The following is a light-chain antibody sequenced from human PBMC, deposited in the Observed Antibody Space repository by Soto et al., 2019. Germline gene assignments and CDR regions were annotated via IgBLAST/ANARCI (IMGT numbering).Light chain of an antibody. CDR2: DAS. CDR3: QQSDSTPYT. Sequence: DIQMTQSPSSLSASVGDWVTITYRASQTISTYLNWYQQKPGKAPRLLIYDASSLLSGVPSRFSGSGSGTDFTLTIASLQPEDFSTYYCQQSDSTPYTFGQGTKVAI. CDR1: QTISTY. V-gene: IGKV1-39*01. J-gene: IGKJ2*01.